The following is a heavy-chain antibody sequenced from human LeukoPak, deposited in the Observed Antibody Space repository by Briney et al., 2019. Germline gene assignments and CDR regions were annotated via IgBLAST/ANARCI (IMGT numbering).Heavy chain of an antibody. CDR3: ARSGAFDL. J-gene: IGHJ3*01. V-gene: IGHV4-59*12. Sequence: PSETLSLTCTVSGGSISSYYWSWIRQPPGKGLEWIGYIYYSGTTNYNPSLQSRVTMSLDTSKNQLSLRLSSVTAADTAVYYCARSGAFDLWGQGTMVTVSS. CDR1: GGSISSYY. CDR2: IYYSGTT. D-gene: IGHD3-10*01.